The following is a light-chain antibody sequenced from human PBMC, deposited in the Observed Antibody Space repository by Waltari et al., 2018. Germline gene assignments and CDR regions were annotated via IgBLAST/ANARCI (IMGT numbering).Light chain of an antibody. J-gene: IGKJ1*01. V-gene: IGKV3-15*01. Sequence: EVVMTQSPDTLSLSPGERATLSCRASQSLSSNLAWYQQKPGQAPRLLIFGASTRATGIPARFSGSESGTEFTLTIGSLQSEDFAVYYCQQYNNWPWTFGQGTKVEIK. CDR3: QQYNNWPWT. CDR2: GAS. CDR1: QSLSSN.